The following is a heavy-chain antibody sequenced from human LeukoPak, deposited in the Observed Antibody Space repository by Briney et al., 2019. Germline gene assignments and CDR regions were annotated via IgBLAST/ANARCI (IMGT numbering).Heavy chain of an antibody. D-gene: IGHD5-12*01. Sequence: SETLSLTCAVYGGSFCGYYWSWIRKPPGKGLEWIGEINHSGSTNYNPSLKSRVTISVDTSKNQFSLKLSSVTAADTAVYYCARGRGPIDYWGQGTLVTVSS. CDR3: ARGRGPIDY. CDR2: INHSGST. CDR1: GGSFCGYY. J-gene: IGHJ4*02. V-gene: IGHV4-34*01.